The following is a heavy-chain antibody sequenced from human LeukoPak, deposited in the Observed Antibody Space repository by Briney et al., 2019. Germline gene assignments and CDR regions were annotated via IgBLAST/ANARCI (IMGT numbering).Heavy chain of an antibody. CDR1: GFSLATSGVS. D-gene: IGHD6-19*01. V-gene: IGHV2-5*02. CDR2: IYWDDDK. CDR3: AHRGWLIRGAFHM. J-gene: IGHJ3*02. Sequence: KESGPTLVKPTQTPSLTCAFSGFSLATSGVSVGWIRQPPGKALEWLALIYWDDDKRYSPSLKSRLTITKDTSKNQVVLTMTNVDPVDTATYYCAHRGWLIRGAFHMWGQGTKVTVSS.